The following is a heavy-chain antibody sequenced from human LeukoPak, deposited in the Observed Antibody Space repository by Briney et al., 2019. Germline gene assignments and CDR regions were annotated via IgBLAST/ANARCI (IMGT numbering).Heavy chain of an antibody. V-gene: IGHV3-30*12. J-gene: IGHJ1*01. CDR1: GFTFFSCG. D-gene: IGHD3-22*01. CDR2: ISDNSSNK. CDR3: ARCSSGYYRLEYFQH. Sequence: GWCPRLSSAAAGFTFFSCGIQRVGHAPGGGVVGVAVISDNSSNKYYTDSVKGRITISTDNSKNTQYLQMNKLRTEETDVYDCARCSSGYYRLEYFQHWGQGTLVTVSS.